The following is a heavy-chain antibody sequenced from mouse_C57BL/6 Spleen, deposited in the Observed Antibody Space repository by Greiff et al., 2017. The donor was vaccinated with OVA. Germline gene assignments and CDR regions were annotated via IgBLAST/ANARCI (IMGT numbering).Heavy chain of an antibody. J-gene: IGHJ4*01. CDR2: INYDGSST. CDR3: ARDGYYEGGAMDY. CDR1: GFTFSDYY. Sequence: EVQVVESEGGLVQPGSSMKLSCTASGFTFSDYYMAWVRQVPEKGLEWVANINYDGSSTYYLDSLKSRFIISRDNAKNMLYLQMSSLKSEDTATYYCARDGYYEGGAMDYWGQGTSVTVSS. D-gene: IGHD2-3*01. V-gene: IGHV5-16*01.